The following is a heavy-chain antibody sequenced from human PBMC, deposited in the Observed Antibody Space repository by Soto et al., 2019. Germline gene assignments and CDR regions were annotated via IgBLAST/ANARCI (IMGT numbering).Heavy chain of an antibody. D-gene: IGHD2-2*01. Sequence: QVQLVQSGAEVKKPGASVKVSCKASGYTFTSNDINWMRQATGQGLEWMGWMNPNSGHTNYAQKFQGRVTMTRNTSISTAYMELTRLRAEDTAVYYCASGMSTTWSQGTLVTVSS. J-gene: IGHJ5*02. V-gene: IGHV1-8*01. CDR3: ASGMSTT. CDR2: MNPNSGHT. CDR1: GYTFTSND.